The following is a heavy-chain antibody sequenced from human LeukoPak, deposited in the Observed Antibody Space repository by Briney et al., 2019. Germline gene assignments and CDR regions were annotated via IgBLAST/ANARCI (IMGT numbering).Heavy chain of an antibody. CDR3: ARHYSDSSGLAYYFDY. CDR1: GGSISSSSSY. CDR2: VRYSGKT. J-gene: IGHJ4*02. V-gene: IGHV4-39*01. Sequence: SETLSLXCTVSGGSISSSSSYWGWIRQPPGKGLEWIGSVRYSGKTYYNPSLKSRVTMSLDTSKNQFSLRLTSVTAADTAVYSCARHYSDSSGLAYYFDYWGQGTLVTVSS. D-gene: IGHD3-22*01.